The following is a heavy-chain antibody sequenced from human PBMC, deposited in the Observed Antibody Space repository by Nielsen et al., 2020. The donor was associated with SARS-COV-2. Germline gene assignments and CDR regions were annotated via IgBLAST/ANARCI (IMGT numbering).Heavy chain of an antibody. D-gene: IGHD5-12*01. V-gene: IGHV3-53*01. CDR1: GVSVSSHY. Sequence: GESLKISCAASGVSVSSHYMSWVRQAPGKGLEWVAVIYKAGNTAYADSVKGRFTISRDSSRSTLFLEMNNLRGEDTAVYYCAKAWATEAFDLWGHGTLVTVSS. J-gene: IGHJ3*01. CDR3: AKAWATEAFDL. CDR2: IYKAGNT.